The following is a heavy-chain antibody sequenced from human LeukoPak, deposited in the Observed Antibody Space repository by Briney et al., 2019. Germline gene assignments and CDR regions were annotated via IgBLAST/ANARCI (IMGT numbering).Heavy chain of an antibody. V-gene: IGHV4-38-2*01. Sequence: SETLSLTCDVSGYSIRSGSYWGWIRQPPGKGLEWIGCMFHSGDTYHNPSLKSRVTISADTSKNHFSLKLTSVTAADTAVYYCAKVGAYGDYARHDYWGQGTLVTVSS. D-gene: IGHD4-17*01. CDR3: AKVGAYGDYARHDY. CDR1: GYSIRSGSY. J-gene: IGHJ4*02. CDR2: MFHSGDT.